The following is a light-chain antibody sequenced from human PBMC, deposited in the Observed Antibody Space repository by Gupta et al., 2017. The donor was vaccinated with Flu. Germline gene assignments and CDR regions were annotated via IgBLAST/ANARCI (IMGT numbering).Light chain of an antibody. V-gene: IGLV3-25*03. CDR2: KDT. CDR1: ALPNQY. CDR3: QSADSTSTYYV. Sequence: GDALPNQYVYWFQQKPGQAPVLLISKDTERPSGIPERFSASGSGTTATLTISGVQAEDEADYYCQSADSTSTYYVFGPGTKVTVL. J-gene: IGLJ1*01.